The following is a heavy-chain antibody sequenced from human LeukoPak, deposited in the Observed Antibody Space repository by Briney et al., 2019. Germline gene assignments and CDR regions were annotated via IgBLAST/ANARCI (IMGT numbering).Heavy chain of an antibody. Sequence: GGSLRLSCAASGFTFNSHWMSWVRRAPERGLEWVANINQDGTEKNHVDSVRGRFTISRDNAKNSLYLQMNSLRAEDTAVYYCARVGGDTAMPYDAFDIWGQGTMVTVSS. D-gene: IGHD5-18*01. J-gene: IGHJ3*02. V-gene: IGHV3-7*03. CDR3: ARVGGDTAMPYDAFDI. CDR2: INQDGTEK. CDR1: GFTFNSHW.